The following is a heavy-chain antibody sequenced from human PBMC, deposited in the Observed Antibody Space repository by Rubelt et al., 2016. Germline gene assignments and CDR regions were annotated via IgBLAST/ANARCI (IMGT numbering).Heavy chain of an antibody. CDR3: ARPERFFGPFDP. D-gene: IGHD1-1*01. Sequence: EVQLVQSGPEVKKPGESLKISCKGSGYSFTTYWIGWVRQMPGKGLEWMGIIYPGESDTRYSPSLQGQVRISADKSVSTAYLQWSSLKASDTAMYYCARPERFFGPFDPWGQGSLVTVSS. CDR1: GYSFTTYW. J-gene: IGHJ5*02. CDR2: IYPGESDT. V-gene: IGHV5-51*01.